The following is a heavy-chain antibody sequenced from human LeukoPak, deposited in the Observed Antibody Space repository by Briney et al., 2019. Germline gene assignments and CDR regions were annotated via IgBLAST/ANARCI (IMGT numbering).Heavy chain of an antibody. CDR1: GYTFTSFG. CDR3: ARDLSSSYYYVFDY. Sequence: ASVKLSCKASGYTFTSFGISWVRQAPGQGLEWMGWISAYNGNTISAQILQGRVTMTTDTSTSTAYMELRSLRSDDTAVYYCARDLSSSYYYVFDYWGQGTLVTVSS. CDR2: ISAYNGNT. V-gene: IGHV1-18*01. J-gene: IGHJ4*02. D-gene: IGHD3-22*01.